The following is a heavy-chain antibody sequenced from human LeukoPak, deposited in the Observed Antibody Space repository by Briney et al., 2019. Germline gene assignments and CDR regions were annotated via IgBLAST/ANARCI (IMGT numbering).Heavy chain of an antibody. J-gene: IGHJ4*02. Sequence: SETLSLTCTVSGGSISSGGYYWSWIRQPPGKGLEWIGYIYYSGSTYYNPSLKSRVTISVDTSKNQFSLKLSSVTAADTAVYYCARDFGELLWFGELLSTFDYWGQGTLVTVSS. V-gene: IGHV4-30-2*01. CDR2: IYYSGST. CDR3: ARDFGELLWFGELLSTFDY. D-gene: IGHD3-10*01. CDR1: GGSISSGGYY.